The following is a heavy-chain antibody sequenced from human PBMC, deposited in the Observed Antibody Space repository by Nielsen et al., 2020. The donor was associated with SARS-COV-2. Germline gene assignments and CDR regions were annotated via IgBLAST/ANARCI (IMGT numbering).Heavy chain of an antibody. Sequence: GESLKISCAASGFTFRTYWMHWVRQAPGKGLVWVSRINSDGSSTSYADSVKGRFTISRDNAKNTLYLQMNSLRAEDTAVYYCVRGLQVPNGLAHRWGQGTLVTVSS. CDR3: VRGLQVPNGLAHR. V-gene: IGHV3-74*01. CDR1: GFTFRTYW. CDR2: INSDGSST. D-gene: IGHD3-16*01. J-gene: IGHJ4*02.